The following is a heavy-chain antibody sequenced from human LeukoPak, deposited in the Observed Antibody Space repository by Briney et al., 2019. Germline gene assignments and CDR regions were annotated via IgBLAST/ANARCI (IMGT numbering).Heavy chain of an antibody. D-gene: IGHD4/OR15-4a*01. Sequence: GGSLRLSCAASGFTLSSYSMNWVRQAPGKGLEWVSSISSSSSYIYYADSAKGRFTISRDNAKNSLYLQRNSLRAEDTAVYYCVTGYGGNYDWGQGTLVTVSS. V-gene: IGHV3-21*01. CDR1: GFTLSSYS. CDR2: ISSSSSYI. J-gene: IGHJ4*02. CDR3: VTGYGGNYD.